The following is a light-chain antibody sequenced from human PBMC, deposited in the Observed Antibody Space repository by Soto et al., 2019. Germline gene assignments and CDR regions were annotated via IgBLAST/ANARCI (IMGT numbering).Light chain of an antibody. V-gene: IGLV1-40*01. CDR1: SSNIGAGYD. CDR2: ANS. CDR3: QSYDSSLSGYVV. Sequence: QSVLTQPPSVSGAPGQRVTISCTGSSSNIGAGYDVHWYQQLPGTAPKLLIYANSNRPSGVPDRFSGSKSGTSASLAITGLQAEDEADYYCQSYDSSLSGYVVFGGGTKLT. J-gene: IGLJ2*01.